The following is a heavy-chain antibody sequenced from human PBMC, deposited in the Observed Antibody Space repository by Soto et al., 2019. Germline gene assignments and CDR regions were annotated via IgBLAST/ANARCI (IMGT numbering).Heavy chain of an antibody. CDR1: GGSISSYY. Sequence: PSETLSLTCTVSGGSISSYYWSWIRQPPGKGLEWIGYIYYSGSTNYNPSLKSRVTISVDTSKNQFSLKLSSVTAADTAVYYCARAGVGYYYYYGMDVWGQGTTVTVSS. CDR2: IYYSGST. CDR3: ARAGVGYYYYYGMDV. D-gene: IGHD1-26*01. V-gene: IGHV4-59*01. J-gene: IGHJ6*02.